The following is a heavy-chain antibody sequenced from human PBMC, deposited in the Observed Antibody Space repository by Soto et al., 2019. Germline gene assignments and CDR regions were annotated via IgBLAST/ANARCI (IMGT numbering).Heavy chain of an antibody. CDR1: GGTFNSYT. V-gene: IGHV1-69*02. CDR2: VNPIVGMS. D-gene: IGHD3-10*01. J-gene: IGHJ4*02. CDR3: ATSYGSGSTHFDS. Sequence: QVQLVQSGAEVKKPGSSVKVSCTDSGGTFNSYTLNWVRQAPGQRLEWVGRVNPIVGMSDSASKFQGRVTKTSDRSASKAYMDLTGLKSEDPAVYYRATSYGSGSTHFDSWGQGTLVTVSS.